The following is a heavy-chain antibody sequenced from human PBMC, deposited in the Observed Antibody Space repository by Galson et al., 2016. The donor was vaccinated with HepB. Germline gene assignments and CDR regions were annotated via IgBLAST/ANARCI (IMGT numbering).Heavy chain of an antibody. V-gene: IGHV3-23*01. J-gene: IGHJ4*02. CDR2: ISGTDGRT. CDR3: AKESGLWNVKTDFDY. CDR1: GFTFINYA. D-gene: IGHD1-1*01. Sequence: SLRLSCAASGFTFINYAMSWVRQAPGKGLEWVSGISGTDGRTLYADSVKGRFTISRDNSKNTLYLQMNSLRADDTAVYYCAKESGLWNVKTDFDYWGQGTVVTGSS.